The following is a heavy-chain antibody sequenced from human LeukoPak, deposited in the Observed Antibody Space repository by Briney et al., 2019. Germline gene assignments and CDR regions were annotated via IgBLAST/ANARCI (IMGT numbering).Heavy chain of an antibody. CDR1: GGSFSVYY. CDR2: INHSGST. D-gene: IGHD2-2*01. CDR3: ARRDRYCSSTSCRGPFDY. Sequence: SETLSLTCAVYGGSFSVYYWSWIRQPPGKGLEWIGEINHSGSTNYNPSLKSRVTISVDTSKNQFSLKLSSVTAADTAVYYCARRDRYCSSTSCRGPFDYWGQGTLVTVSS. V-gene: IGHV4-34*01. J-gene: IGHJ4*02.